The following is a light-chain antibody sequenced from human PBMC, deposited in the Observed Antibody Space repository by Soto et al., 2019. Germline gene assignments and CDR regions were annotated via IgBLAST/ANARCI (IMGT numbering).Light chain of an antibody. CDR2: GNS. CDR1: RSNIGAGYD. J-gene: IGLJ3*02. V-gene: IGLV1-40*01. Sequence: QSVLTQPPSVSGAPGQRVTISCTGSRSNIGAGYDVHWYQQLPGTAPKLLIYGNSNRPSGVPDRFSGSKSGTSAYLAITGLQADDEADYYCQSYDSSLSGWVFGGGTKRTV. CDR3: QSYDSSLSGWV.